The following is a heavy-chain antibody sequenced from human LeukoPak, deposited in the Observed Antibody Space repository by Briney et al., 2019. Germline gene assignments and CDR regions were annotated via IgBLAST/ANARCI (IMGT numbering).Heavy chain of an antibody. V-gene: IGHV4-4*07. Sequence: PSETLSLTCTVSGGSISSYYWSWIRQPAGKGLEWIGRIYTSGGTNYNPSLKSRVTMSVDTSKNQFSLKLSSVTAADTAVYYCAREVMVRGVIITLGNWFDPWGQGTLVTVSS. D-gene: IGHD3-10*01. CDR2: IYTSGGT. CDR1: GGSISSYY. J-gene: IGHJ5*02. CDR3: AREVMVRGVIITLGNWFDP.